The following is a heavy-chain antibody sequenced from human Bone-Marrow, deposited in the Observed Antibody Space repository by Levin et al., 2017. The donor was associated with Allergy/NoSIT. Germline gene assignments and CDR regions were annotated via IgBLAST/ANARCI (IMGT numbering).Heavy chain of an antibody. J-gene: IGHJ4*02. CDR2: VNCNSGDT. D-gene: IGHD4-17*01. V-gene: IGHV1-2*02. Sequence: GASVKVSCEAAGYTFTDHYMHWVRQAPGQGLEWMGWVNCNSGDTHYAQKFQDRVTMTRDTSITTAYLEVSILRFDDTALYFCARNDYGDYVQNFDYWGQGTLVTVSS. CDR3: ARNDYGDYVQNFDY. CDR1: GYTFTDHY.